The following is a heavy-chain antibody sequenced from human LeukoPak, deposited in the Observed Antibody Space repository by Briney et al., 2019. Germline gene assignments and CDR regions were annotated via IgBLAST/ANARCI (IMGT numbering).Heavy chain of an antibody. CDR1: GFIFSTYS. D-gene: IGHD3-10*01. J-gene: IGHJ4*02. CDR3: ARDRYGSGSYYNADY. V-gene: IGHV3-48*01. CDR2: ISSSSTI. Sequence: PGGSLRLSCAASGFIFSTYSMNWVRQAPGKGLEWVSYISSSSTIYYADSVKGRFTISRDNAKNSLYLQMNSLRAEDTAVYYCARDRYGSGSYYNADYWGQGTLVTVSS.